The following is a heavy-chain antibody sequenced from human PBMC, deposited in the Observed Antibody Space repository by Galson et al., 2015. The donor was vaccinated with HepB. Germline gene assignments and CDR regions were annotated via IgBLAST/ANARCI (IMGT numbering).Heavy chain of an antibody. Sequence: SLRLSCAASGFTFSSYSMNWVRQAPGKGLEWVSYISSSSSTIYYADSVKGRFTISRDNAKNSLYLQMNSLRAEDTAVYYCARDQYCSGGSCDYWGQGTLVTVSS. J-gene: IGHJ4*02. CDR3: ARDQYCSGGSCDY. CDR2: ISSSSSTI. D-gene: IGHD2-15*01. CDR1: GFTFSSYS. V-gene: IGHV3-48*04.